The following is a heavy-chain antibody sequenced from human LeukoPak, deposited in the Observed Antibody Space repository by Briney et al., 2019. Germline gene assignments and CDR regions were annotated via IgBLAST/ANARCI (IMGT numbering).Heavy chain of an antibody. CDR1: GFTFSDYA. V-gene: IGHV3-30*04. Sequence: PGGSLRLSCVASGFTFSDYAMHWVRQTPGKGLEWVAVTSYDETTKRYGDSVKGRFTISRDNAKNTLYLQMNSLRAEDTAVYYCARDKKWLLTFDYWGQGTLVTVSS. CDR2: TSYDETTK. CDR3: ARDKKWLLTFDY. D-gene: IGHD5-12*01. J-gene: IGHJ4*02.